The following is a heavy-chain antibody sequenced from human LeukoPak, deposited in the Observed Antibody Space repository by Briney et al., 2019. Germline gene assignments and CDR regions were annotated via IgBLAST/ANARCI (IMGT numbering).Heavy chain of an antibody. CDR3: AREGGKGWYVRSYTFDI. CDR1: GGSFNGYY. CDR2: INHSGST. V-gene: IGHV4-34*01. Sequence: SETLSLTCGVYGGSFNGYYWSWIRRPPGKGLEWIGEINHSGSTNYNPSLKSRVTISVDTSKNQFSLKLSSVTAADTAVYYCAREGGKGWYVRSYTFDIWGRGTLVAVSS. D-gene: IGHD6-19*01. J-gene: IGHJ3*02.